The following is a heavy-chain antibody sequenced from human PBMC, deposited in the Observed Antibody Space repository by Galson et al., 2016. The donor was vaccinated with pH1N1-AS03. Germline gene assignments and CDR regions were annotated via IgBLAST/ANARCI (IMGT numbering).Heavy chain of an antibody. D-gene: IGHD2-15*01. CDR1: GFIFSHYW. CDR2: INSDARDT. J-gene: IGHJ4*02. V-gene: IGHV3-74*01. Sequence: SLRLSCAVSGFIFSHYWMYWVRQAPGKGLEWVSRINSDARDTYYADSVKGRFTISRNNAKNTLFLQMNSLRVDDTALYYCARVLVGAAGCDYWGQGTLVTVSS. CDR3: ARVLVGAAGCDY.